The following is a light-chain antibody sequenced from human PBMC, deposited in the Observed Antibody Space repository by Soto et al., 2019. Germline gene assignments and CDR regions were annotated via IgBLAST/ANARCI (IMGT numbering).Light chain of an antibody. CDR1: QSVRSN. CDR2: DAS. Sequence: EIVMTQSPATLSVSPGERATLSCRASQSVRSNLAWYQQKPGQAPRLFIYDASTRATGIPARFSGSGSETEFTLTISSLQAEDFAVYYCQQYNNWPPGTFGQGTKVEIK. V-gene: IGKV3D-15*01. CDR3: QQYNNWPPGT. J-gene: IGKJ1*01.